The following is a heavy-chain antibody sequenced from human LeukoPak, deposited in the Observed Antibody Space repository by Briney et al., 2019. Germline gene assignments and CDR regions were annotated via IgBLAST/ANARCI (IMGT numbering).Heavy chain of an antibody. Sequence: GRSLRLSCAASGFTFSSYGMHWVRQAPGKGLEWVAVIWYDGSNKYHADSVKGRFTISRDNSKNTLYLQMNSLRAEDTAVYYCARDLNGSGRGGDYYYYGMDVWGQGTTVTVSS. CDR1: GFTFSSYG. J-gene: IGHJ6*02. V-gene: IGHV3-33*01. CDR2: IWYDGSNK. D-gene: IGHD3-10*01. CDR3: ARDLNGSGRGGDYYYYGMDV.